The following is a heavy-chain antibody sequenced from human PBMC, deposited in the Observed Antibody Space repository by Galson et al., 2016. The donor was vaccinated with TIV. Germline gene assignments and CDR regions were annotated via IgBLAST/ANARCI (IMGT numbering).Heavy chain of an antibody. CDR1: GFTFDDYA. V-gene: IGHV3-9*01. CDR2: ISWNSGST. D-gene: IGHD4-17*01. CDR3: AKGQLRAARKFYYMDV. J-gene: IGHJ6*03. Sequence: SLRLSCAASGFTFDDYAMHWVRPVPGKGLEWVSVISWNSGSTVYADSVKGRFTISRDNAKNSLFLQMNSLRVEDTALYYCAKGQLRAARKFYYMDVWGKGTTVTVSS.